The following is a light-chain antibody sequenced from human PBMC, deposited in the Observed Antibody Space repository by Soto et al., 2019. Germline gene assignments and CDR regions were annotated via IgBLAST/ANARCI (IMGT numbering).Light chain of an antibody. CDR2: EAS. Sequence: HLTQSPSPLSASIGDRVTITCRASQTMSICLAWYQQKPGKAPKLMIYEASTLKSGVPSRFSGSGSGTEFTLTISSLQPDDFATYHCQQTESYPSTFGGGTNMEIK. CDR3: QQTESYPST. J-gene: IGKJ4*01. CDR1: QTMSIC. V-gene: IGKV1-5*03.